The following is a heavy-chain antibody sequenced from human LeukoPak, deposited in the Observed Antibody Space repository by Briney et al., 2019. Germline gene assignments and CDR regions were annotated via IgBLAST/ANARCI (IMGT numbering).Heavy chain of an antibody. D-gene: IGHD6-13*01. CDR3: AREGDPVYSSSWYNGPFQH. V-gene: IGHV7-4-1*02. CDR1: GYTFTSYA. Sequence: ASVKVSCKASGYTFTSYAMNRVRQAPGQGLEWMGWINTNTGNPTYAQGFTGRFVFSLDTSVSTAYLQISSLKAEDTAVYYCAREGDPVYSSSWYNGPFQHWGQGTLVTVSS. CDR2: INTNTGNP. J-gene: IGHJ1*01.